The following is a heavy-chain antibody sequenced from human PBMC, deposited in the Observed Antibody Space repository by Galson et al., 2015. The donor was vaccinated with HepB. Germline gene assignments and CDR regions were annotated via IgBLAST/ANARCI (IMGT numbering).Heavy chain of an antibody. CDR1: GFSFSSFG. Sequence: SLRLSCAASGFSFSSFGIHWVRQAPGKGLEWIAVVSYDGSHKYYADSVKGRFTISRDNSKNTLFLEMNSLRVDDTAVYYCAKEPGDQIAVAGIPSDYWGQGTLVIVSS. J-gene: IGHJ4*02. D-gene: IGHD6-19*01. CDR3: AKEPGDQIAVAGIPSDY. CDR2: VSYDGSHK. V-gene: IGHV3-30*18.